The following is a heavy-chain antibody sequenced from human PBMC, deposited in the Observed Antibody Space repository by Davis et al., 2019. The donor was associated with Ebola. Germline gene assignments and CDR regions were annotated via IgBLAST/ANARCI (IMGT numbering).Heavy chain of an antibody. D-gene: IGHD6-13*01. CDR1: GGAMSSYY. Sequence: MPSETLSLTCTVSGGAMSSYYWSWIRQPPGKGLEWIGYIYYSGSTNYNPSLKSRVTISVDTSKNQFSLKLSSVTAADTAVYYCAALSSSSWYYFDYWGQGTLVTVSS. CDR3: AALSSSSWYYFDY. V-gene: IGHV4-59*01. CDR2: IYYSGST. J-gene: IGHJ4*02.